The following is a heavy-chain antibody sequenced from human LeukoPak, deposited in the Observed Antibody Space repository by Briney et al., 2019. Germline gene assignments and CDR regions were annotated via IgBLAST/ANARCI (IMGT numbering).Heavy chain of an antibody. CDR1: GGSISSGYY. CDR2: IYHSGST. J-gene: IGHJ3*02. V-gene: IGHV4-38-2*02. Sequence: SETLSLTCTVSGGSISSGYYWGWIRQPPGKGLEWIGSIYHSGSTYYNPSLKSRVTISVDTSKNQFSLKLSSVTAADTAVYYCARKLGYYYGSGSHQGPYGAFDIWGQGTMVTVSS. D-gene: IGHD3-10*01. CDR3: ARKLGYYYGSGSHQGPYGAFDI.